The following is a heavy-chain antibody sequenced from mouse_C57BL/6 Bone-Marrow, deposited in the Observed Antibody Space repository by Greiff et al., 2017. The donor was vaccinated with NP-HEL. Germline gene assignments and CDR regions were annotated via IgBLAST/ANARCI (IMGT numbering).Heavy chain of an antibody. CDR1: GYTFTDYY. CDR2: INPNNGGT. D-gene: IGHD3-2*02. CDR3: ANIPDSSGYGFAY. J-gene: IGHJ3*01. V-gene: IGHV1-26*01. Sequence: EVQLQQSGPELVKPGASVKISCKASGYTFTDYYMNWVKQSHGKSLEWIGDINPNNGGTSYNQKFKGKATLTVDKSSSTAYMELRSLTSEDSAVYYCANIPDSSGYGFAYWGQGTLVTVSA.